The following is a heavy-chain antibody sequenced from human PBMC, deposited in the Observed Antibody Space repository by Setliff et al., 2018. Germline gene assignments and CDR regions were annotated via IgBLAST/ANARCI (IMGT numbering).Heavy chain of an antibody. CDR2: INHSGST. J-gene: IGHJ5*02. CDR1: GGSFSGYY. D-gene: IGHD3-10*01. Sequence: PSETLSLTCAVYGGSFSGYYWSWIRQLPGKGLEWIGEINHSGSTNYNPSLKSRVTISVDTSKNQFSLKLSSVTAADTAVYYCARGKGSWVLLRWFDPWGQGTLVTVSS. CDR3: ARGKGSWVLLRWFDP. V-gene: IGHV4-34*01.